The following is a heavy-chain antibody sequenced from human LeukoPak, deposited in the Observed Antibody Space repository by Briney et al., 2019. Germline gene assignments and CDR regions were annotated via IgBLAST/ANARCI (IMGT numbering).Heavy chain of an antibody. V-gene: IGHV4-61*01. CDR1: GGSVSSGSYY. CDR3: ARALKPIAAAGPDFDY. Sequence: SETLSLTCTVSGGSVSSGSYYWGWIRQPPGKGLEWIGYIYYSGSTNYNPSLKSRVTISVDTSKNQFSLKLSSVTAADTAVYYCARALKPIAAAGPDFDYWGQGTLVTVSS. D-gene: IGHD6-13*01. CDR2: IYYSGST. J-gene: IGHJ4*02.